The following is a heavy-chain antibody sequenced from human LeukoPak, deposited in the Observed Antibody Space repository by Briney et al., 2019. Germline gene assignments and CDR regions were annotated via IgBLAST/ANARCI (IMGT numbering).Heavy chain of an antibody. Sequence: GGSLRLSCAASGFTFSSYWMSWVRQAPGKGLEWVANIKQDGSEKYYVDSVKGRFTISRDNAKNSLFLQMNRLRAEDTAVYYCAREGSQSASGTYPGNDWGQGTLVTVSS. J-gene: IGHJ4*02. CDR2: IKQDGSEK. CDR3: AREGSQSASGTYPGND. CDR1: GFTFSSYW. D-gene: IGHD1-26*01. V-gene: IGHV3-7*01.